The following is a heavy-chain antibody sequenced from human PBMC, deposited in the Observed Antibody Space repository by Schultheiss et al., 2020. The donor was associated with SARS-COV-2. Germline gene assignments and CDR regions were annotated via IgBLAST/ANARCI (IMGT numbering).Heavy chain of an antibody. CDR2: ISGSGGST. V-gene: IGHV3-23*01. CDR3: AKDVLVVAHPAGYFQH. D-gene: IGHD5-12*01. J-gene: IGHJ1*01. Sequence: SCAASGFTFSSYAMSWVRQAPGKGLEWVSAISGSGGSTYYADSVKGRFTISRDNSKNTLYLQMNSLRAEDTAVYYCAKDVLVVAHPAGYFQHWGQGTLVTVSS. CDR1: GFTFSSYA.